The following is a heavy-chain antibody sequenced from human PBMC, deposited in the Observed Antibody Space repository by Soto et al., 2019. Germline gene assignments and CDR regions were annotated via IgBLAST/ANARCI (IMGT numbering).Heavy chain of an antibody. V-gene: IGHV1-69*13. CDR1: GGTFSSYA. CDR2: IIPIFGTA. J-gene: IGHJ6*02. CDR3: ASDRYSSSHGYYYGMDV. D-gene: IGHD6-6*01. Sequence: SVKVSCKASGGTFSSYAISWVRQAPGQGLEWMGGIIPIFGTANYAQKFQGRVTITADESTSTAYMELSTLRYEDTAAYYCASDRYSSSHGYYYGMDVWRQGTTVTVSS.